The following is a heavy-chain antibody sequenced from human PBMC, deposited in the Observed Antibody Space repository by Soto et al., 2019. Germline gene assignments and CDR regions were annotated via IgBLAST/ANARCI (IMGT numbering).Heavy chain of an antibody. CDR3: ARDSLSGYYFDF. V-gene: IGHV4-30-2*06. Sequence: QLQLQESGSGLVKPSQTLSLTCVVSGDSISSGGYSWNWIRRSPGKGLEWIGHTYHSGGTLYNPSLDSRVTISVDKSKNQFSLRLTSVTAADTAVYYCARDSLSGYYFDFWGQGTLVTVSS. J-gene: IGHJ4*02. D-gene: IGHD3-22*01. CDR2: TYHSGGT. CDR1: GDSISSGGYS.